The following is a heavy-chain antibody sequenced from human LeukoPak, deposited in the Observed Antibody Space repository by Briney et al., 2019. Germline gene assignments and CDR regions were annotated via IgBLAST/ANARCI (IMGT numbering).Heavy chain of an antibody. Sequence: PSETLSLTCAVSGGSISSGYWWSWVRQPPGKGLEWIGYIYYSGSTNYNPSLKSRVTISVDTSKNQFSLKLSSVTAADTAVYYCARDQRDYGDYYYYYYGMDVWGQGTTVTVSS. CDR3: ARDQRDYGDYYYYYYGMDV. V-gene: IGHV4-61*01. CDR1: GGSISSGYW. D-gene: IGHD4-17*01. J-gene: IGHJ6*02. CDR2: IYYSGST.